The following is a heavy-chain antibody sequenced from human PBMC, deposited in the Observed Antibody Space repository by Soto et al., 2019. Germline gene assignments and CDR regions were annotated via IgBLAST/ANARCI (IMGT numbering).Heavy chain of an antibody. CDR3: ARSFDYGDLEESYYYGMDV. CDR2: IYHSGST. J-gene: IGHJ6*02. Sequence: QVQLQESGPGLVNPSGTLSLTCAVSGGSISSSNWWSWVRQPPGKGLEWIGEIYHSGSTNYNPSIKSRVTISLDKSKNPFSLKLSSVTAADTAVYYCARSFDYGDLEESYYYGMDVWGQGTTVNVSS. V-gene: IGHV4-4*02. D-gene: IGHD4-17*01. CDR1: GGSISSSNW.